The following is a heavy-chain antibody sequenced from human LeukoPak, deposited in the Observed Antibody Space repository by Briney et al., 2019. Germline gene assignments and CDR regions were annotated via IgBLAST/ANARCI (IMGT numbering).Heavy chain of an antibody. J-gene: IGHJ4*02. CDR2: IYSGGNT. CDR3: ARDGPWEQLLGGGWYFDY. CDR1: GFTVSSNS. Sequence: PGGSLRLSCAASGFTVSSNSMSWVRRAPGKGLEWVSVIYSGGNTYYADSVQGRFTISRDNSKNTLYLQMNSLRAEDTAVYYCARDGPWEQLLGGGWYFDYWGQGPLVTVSS. V-gene: IGHV3-53*01. D-gene: IGHD1-26*01.